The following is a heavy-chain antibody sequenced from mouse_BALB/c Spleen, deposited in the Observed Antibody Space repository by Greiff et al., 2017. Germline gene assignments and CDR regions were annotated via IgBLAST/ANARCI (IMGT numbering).Heavy chain of an antibody. CDR3: TRSPYDYSFAY. J-gene: IGHJ3*01. Sequence: VQLQQSGAELVRPGASVTLSCKASAYTFTDYEMHWVKQTPVHGLEWIGAIDPETGGTAYNQKFKGKATLTADKSSSTAYMELRSLTSEDSAVYYCTRSPYDYSFAYWGQGTRVTVSA. V-gene: IGHV1-15*01. CDR2: IDPETGGT. CDR1: AYTFTDYE. D-gene: IGHD2-4*01.